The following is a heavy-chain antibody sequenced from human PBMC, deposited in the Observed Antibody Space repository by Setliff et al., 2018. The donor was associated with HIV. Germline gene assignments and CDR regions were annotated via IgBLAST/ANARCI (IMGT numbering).Heavy chain of an antibody. CDR2: INWNGGST. Sequence: GSLRLSCAASGFTFDDYGMSWVRQAPGKGLEWVSGINWNGGSTGYADSVKGRFTISRDNAKNSLYLQMNSLRAEDTALYYCARDPGMATTYGGDYYYYGLDVWGQGTTVTVSS. D-gene: IGHD5-12*01. CDR3: ARDPGMATTYGGDYYYYGLDV. V-gene: IGHV3-20*04. J-gene: IGHJ6*02. CDR1: GFTFDDYG.